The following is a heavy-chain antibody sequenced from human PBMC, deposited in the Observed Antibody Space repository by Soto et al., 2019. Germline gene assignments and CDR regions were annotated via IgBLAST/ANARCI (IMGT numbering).Heavy chain of an antibody. J-gene: IGHJ4*02. V-gene: IGHV3-23*01. CDR3: AKVLEYSSSSVRYYFDY. CDR2: ISGSGGST. Sequence: GGSLRLSCAASGFTFSSYAMSWVRQAPGKGLERVSAISGSGGSTYYADSVKGRFTISRDNSKNTLYLQMNSLRAEDTAVYYCAKVLEYSSSSVRYYFDYWGQGTLVTVCS. D-gene: IGHD6-6*01. CDR1: GFTFSSYA.